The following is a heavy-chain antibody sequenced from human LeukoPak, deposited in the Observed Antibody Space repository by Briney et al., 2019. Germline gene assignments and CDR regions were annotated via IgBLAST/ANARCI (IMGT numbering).Heavy chain of an antibody. V-gene: IGHV3-21*01. CDR2: ITSSGTYI. Sequence: GGSLRLSCAASGFTFSNYNMNWVRQAPGKAMEWVSSITSSGTYIFYADSVKGRFTISRDNSKDTLYLQMNSLRAEDTAVYYCARVQRGYSYNPLGYYYYYMDVWGKGTTVTVSS. D-gene: IGHD5-18*01. CDR1: GFTFSNYN. J-gene: IGHJ6*03. CDR3: ARVQRGYSYNPLGYYYYYMDV.